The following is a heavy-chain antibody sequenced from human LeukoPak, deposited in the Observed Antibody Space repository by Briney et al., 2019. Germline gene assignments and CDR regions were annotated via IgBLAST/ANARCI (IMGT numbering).Heavy chain of an antibody. CDR3: ASIADGY. D-gene: IGHD6-13*01. CDR2: ISSSSTTI. J-gene: IGHJ4*02. V-gene: IGHV3-48*01. Sequence: XNGLVLVSYISSSSTTIYYADSVKGRFTISRDNAKNSLYLQMNSLRAEDTAVYYCASIADGYWGQGTLVTVSS.